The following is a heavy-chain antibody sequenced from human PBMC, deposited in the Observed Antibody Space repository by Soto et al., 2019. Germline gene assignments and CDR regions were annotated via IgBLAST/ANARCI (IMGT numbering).Heavy chain of an antibody. Sequence: GVSLPLACAGSGLTFRNDWLSWVRQAPGKGLGWVANINQDGSERYYVDSVRGRFTISRDNVENSLYLQLNSLRPEDTAVYYCAVYGYGVSAAAYWGQGTLVTVSS. CDR3: AVYGYGVSAAAY. CDR2: INQDGSER. D-gene: IGHD4-17*01. V-gene: IGHV3-7*03. CDR1: GLTFRNDW. J-gene: IGHJ4*02.